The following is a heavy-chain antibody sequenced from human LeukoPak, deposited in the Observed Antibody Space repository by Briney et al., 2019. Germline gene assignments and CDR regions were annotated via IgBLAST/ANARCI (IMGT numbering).Heavy chain of an antibody. V-gene: IGHV3-66*01. D-gene: IGHD3-22*01. J-gene: IGHJ4*02. CDR3: ASIGSGYSTYFDY. Sequence: GGSLRLSCAASGFTVSSNYMSWVRQAPGKGLEWVSVIYSGGSTYYADSVKGRFTISRDNSKNTLYLQMNSLRAEDTAVYYCASIGSGYSTYFDYWGQGTLVTVSS. CDR1: GFTVSSNY. CDR2: IYSGGST.